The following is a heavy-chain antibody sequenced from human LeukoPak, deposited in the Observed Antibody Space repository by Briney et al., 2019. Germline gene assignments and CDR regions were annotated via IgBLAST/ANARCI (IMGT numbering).Heavy chain of an antibody. V-gene: IGHV1-69*04. CDR1: GGTFSSYA. CDR3: ARGPRSDLTLCL. D-gene: IGHD2/OR15-2a*01. J-gene: IGHJ4*02. Sequence: VASVKVSCKASGGTFSSYAISWVRQAPGQGLEWMGRIIPILGIANYAQKFQGRVTITADKSTSTAYMELSSLRSEDTAVYYCARGPRSDLTLCLWGQGTLVTVSS. CDR2: IIPILGIA.